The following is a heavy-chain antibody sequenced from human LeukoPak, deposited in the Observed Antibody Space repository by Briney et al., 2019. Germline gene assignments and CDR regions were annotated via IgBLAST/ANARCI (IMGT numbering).Heavy chain of an antibody. CDR3: ARVGGYYYDSSGYHYGAEYFQH. CDR2: INPNSGGT. V-gene: IGHV1-2*02. CDR1: GYTFTGYY. J-gene: IGHJ1*01. Sequence: ASVKVSRKASGYTFTGYYMHWVRQAPGQGLEWMGWINPNSGGTNYAQKFQGRVTMTRDTSISTAHMELSRLRSDDTAVYYCARVGGYYYDSSGYHYGAEYFQHWGQGTLVTVSS. D-gene: IGHD3-22*01.